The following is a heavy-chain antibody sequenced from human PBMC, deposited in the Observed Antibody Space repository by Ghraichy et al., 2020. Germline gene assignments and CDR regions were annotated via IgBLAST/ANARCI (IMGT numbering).Heavy chain of an antibody. Sequence: GGSLRLSCAASGFTFTNYYMTWVRQAPGKGLEWVANIKEDGSDKFYLDSVKGRFTISRDNAKNSLYLQMNSLRAEDTAVYYCAREGVMTTVTTGFDYWGQGTLVTVSS. V-gene: IGHV3-7*03. CDR2: IKEDGSDK. CDR1: GFTFTNYY. D-gene: IGHD4-11*01. CDR3: AREGVMTTVTTGFDY. J-gene: IGHJ4*02.